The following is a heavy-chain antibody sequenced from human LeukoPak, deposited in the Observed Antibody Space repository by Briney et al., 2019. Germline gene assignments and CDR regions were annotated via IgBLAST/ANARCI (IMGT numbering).Heavy chain of an antibody. D-gene: IGHD2-21*01. J-gene: IGHJ4*02. CDR3: ASRHCSGGDCYFAGADPFDH. CDR2: IYKDGKI. CDR1: GFTVSSTY. Sequence: GGSLILSCAASGFTVSSTYMSLVRQAPGKGLEWVSVIYKDGKIYYIDSVKGRFTISRDTSKNTLYLQMNSLRVEDTAVYYCASRHCSGGDCYFAGADPFDHWGQGTLVTVSS. V-gene: IGHV3-53*01.